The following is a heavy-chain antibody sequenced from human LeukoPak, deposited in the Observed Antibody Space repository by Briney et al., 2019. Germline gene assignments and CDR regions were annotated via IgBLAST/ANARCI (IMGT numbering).Heavy chain of an antibody. CDR3: ARWGVAATVDAFDI. J-gene: IGHJ3*02. CDR1: GDSISSYY. D-gene: IGHD2-15*01. CDR2: IYTSGST. Sequence: PSETLSLTCTVSGDSISSYYWSWIRQPAGKGLEWLGRIYTSGSTNYNPSLKSRVTMSVDTSKNQFSLKLSSVTAADTAVYYCARWGVAATVDAFDIWGQGTMVTVSS. V-gene: IGHV4-4*07.